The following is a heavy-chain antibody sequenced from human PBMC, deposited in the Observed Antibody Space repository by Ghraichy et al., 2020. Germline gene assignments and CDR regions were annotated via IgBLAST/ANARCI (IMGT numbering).Heavy chain of an antibody. V-gene: IGHV1-2*02. D-gene: IGHD3-3*01. J-gene: IGHJ3*02. CDR3: ANPTIFGDDDAFDI. CDR1: GYTFTGYY. Sequence: ASVKVSCKASGYTFTGYYMHWVRQAPGQGLEWMGWINPNSGGTNYAQKFQGRVTMTRDTSISTAYMELSRLRSDDTAVYYCANPTIFGDDDAFDIWGQGTMVTVSS. CDR2: INPNSGGT.